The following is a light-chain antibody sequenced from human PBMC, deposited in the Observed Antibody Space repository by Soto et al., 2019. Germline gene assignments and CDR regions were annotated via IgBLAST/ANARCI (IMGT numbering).Light chain of an antibody. Sequence: EIVMTQSPATLSVSPGEGVTLSCRASQSVSSNLAWYQQKPDQAPRLLIYGASTRATGIPVRFSGSGSGTEFTLTISSLQSEDFAVYYCHQYNNWPKTFGQGTKVDIK. V-gene: IGKV3-15*01. CDR2: GAS. CDR3: HQYNNWPKT. CDR1: QSVSSN. J-gene: IGKJ1*01.